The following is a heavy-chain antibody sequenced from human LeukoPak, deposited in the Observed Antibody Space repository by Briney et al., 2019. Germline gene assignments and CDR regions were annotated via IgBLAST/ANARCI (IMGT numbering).Heavy chain of an antibody. CDR1: GFTFSSYA. Sequence: GGSLRLSCAASGFTFSSYAMSWVRQAPGKGLEWVSAISAGSSTYYADSVKGWFTISRDNSKNTLYLQMNSLRAEDTAVYYCAKGGSTSPNGINDYWGQGTLVTVSS. CDR2: ISAGSST. CDR3: AKGGSTSPNGINDY. D-gene: IGHD2-2*01. J-gene: IGHJ4*02. V-gene: IGHV3-23*01.